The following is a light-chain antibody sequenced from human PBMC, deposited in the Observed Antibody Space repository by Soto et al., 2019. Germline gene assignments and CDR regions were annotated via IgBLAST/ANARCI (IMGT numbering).Light chain of an antibody. V-gene: IGKV1-5*01. CDR2: DVS. J-gene: IGKJ1*01. CDR1: QSITTW. Sequence: DIQMTQSPSTLSASVGDRVTITCRASQSITTWLAWYQQKPGTAPKLLIYDVSTLHSGVPSRFSGSASGTEFTLTISNLESDDFATYYCQQYHRYSTFGQGTKVDIK. CDR3: QQYHRYST.